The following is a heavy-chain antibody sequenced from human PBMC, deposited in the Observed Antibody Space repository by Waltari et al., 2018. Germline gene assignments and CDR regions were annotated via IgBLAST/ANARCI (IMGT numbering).Heavy chain of an antibody. Sequence: QVQLQESGPGLVKPSETLSITCTVSGGSISSYYWSWIRQPPGKGLEWIGYIYYSGSTNYNPSLKSRVTISVDTSKNQFSLKLSSVTAADTAVYYCASQTYYDFWSGYFYFDYWGQGTLVTVSS. D-gene: IGHD3-3*01. J-gene: IGHJ4*02. CDR3: ASQTYYDFWSGYFYFDY. CDR1: GGSISSYY. V-gene: IGHV4-59*01. CDR2: IYYSGST.